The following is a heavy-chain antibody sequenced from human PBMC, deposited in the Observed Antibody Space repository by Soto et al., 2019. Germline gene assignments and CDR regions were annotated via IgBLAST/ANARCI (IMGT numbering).Heavy chain of an antibody. CDR2: INHSGNT. CDR1: GGSFSGYY. Sequence: QVQLQQWGAGLLKPSETLSLTCAVYGGSFSGYYWSWLRQPPGKGPEWIGEINHSGNTKYTPSLESRVTISVDTATNQFSLKRNSVSAADTAVDYCARTGGMDVWSQGATVTVSS. CDR3: ARTGGMDV. J-gene: IGHJ6*02. V-gene: IGHV4-34*01.